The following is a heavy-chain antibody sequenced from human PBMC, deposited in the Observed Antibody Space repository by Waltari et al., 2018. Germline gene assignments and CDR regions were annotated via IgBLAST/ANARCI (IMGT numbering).Heavy chain of an antibody. CDR1: GFTFSSYW. CDR2: INSDGRST. D-gene: IGHD3-22*01. CDR3: ARGAAGQWLFGAQPHYYGMDV. J-gene: IGHJ6*02. Sequence: EVQLVESGGGLVQPGGSLRLSCAASGFTFSSYWMHWVRQAPGKGLVWVSRINSDGRSTSYADSGKGRFTISRDNAKNTLDLQMNSLRAEDTAVYYCARGAAGQWLFGAQPHYYGMDVWGQGTTVTVSS. V-gene: IGHV3-74*01.